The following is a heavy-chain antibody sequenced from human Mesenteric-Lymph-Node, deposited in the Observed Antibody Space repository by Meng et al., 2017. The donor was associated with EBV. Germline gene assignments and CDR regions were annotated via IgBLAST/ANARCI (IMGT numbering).Heavy chain of an antibody. CDR1: GYTFTGYF. D-gene: IGHD4-11*01. V-gene: IGHV1-2*06. J-gene: IGHJ4*02. CDR3: AREAVTRDFDS. CDR2: INPDSGDT. Sequence: VQLVQVGGGVRKPGASVKVSCKASGYTFTGYFIHWVRQAPGQGLEWMGRINPDSGDTDYAQRFQGRVTMARDTSITTAFMELIRLRSDDTAVYYCAREAVTRDFDSWGQGTLVTVSS.